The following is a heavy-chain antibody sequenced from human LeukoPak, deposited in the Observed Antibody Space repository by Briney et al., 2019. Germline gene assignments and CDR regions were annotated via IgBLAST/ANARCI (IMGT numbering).Heavy chain of an antibody. D-gene: IGHD3-22*01. CDR1: GFTFNIYA. J-gene: IGHJ4*02. Sequence: GGSLRLSCAASGFTFNIYAMSWVRQAPGKGLEWVSCLSGGSGSTYYADSVKGRFTISRDNSRNTLYLQMNGLRAEDTAVYYCAKGVRRSSDYSSPVDYWGQGTLVTVSS. CDR3: AKGVRRSSDYSSPVDY. V-gene: IGHV3-23*01. CDR2: LSGGSGST.